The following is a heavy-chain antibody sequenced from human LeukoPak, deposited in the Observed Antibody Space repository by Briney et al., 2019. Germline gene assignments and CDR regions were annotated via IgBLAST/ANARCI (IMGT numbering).Heavy chain of an antibody. Sequence: SSAKVSCKASGHTFTGYYMHWVRQAPGQGLEWMGRINPNSGGTNYAQKFQGRVTMTRDTSISTAYMELSRLRSDGTAVYYCARIRQRSVTKVFHYWAQGTLVTVSS. J-gene: IGHJ4*02. V-gene: IGHV1-2*06. D-gene: IGHD4-17*01. CDR2: INPNSGGT. CDR3: ARIRQRSVTKVFHY. CDR1: GHTFTGYY.